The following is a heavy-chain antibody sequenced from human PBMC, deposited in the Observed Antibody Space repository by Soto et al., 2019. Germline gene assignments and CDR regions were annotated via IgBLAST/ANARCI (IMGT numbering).Heavy chain of an antibody. CDR3: AGQYRDAYAI. V-gene: IGHV4-59*08. Sequence: SETLSLTCTVSGGSISSYYWSWIRQPLGKGLEWIGYIYYSGSTNYNPSLKSRVTISVDTSKNQFSLKLSSVTAADTAVYYCAGQYRDAYAISRQGTMDPVSS. J-gene: IGHJ3*02. CDR2: IYYSGST. CDR1: GGSISSYY. D-gene: IGHD3-16*02.